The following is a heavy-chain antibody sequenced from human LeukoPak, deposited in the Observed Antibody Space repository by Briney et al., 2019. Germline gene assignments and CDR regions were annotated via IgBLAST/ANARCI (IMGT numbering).Heavy chain of an antibody. Sequence: PSETLSLTCAVYGWSFNDYYWNWIRQPPGKGLEWIGEINARGDASYNPSLKSRVTIPVDTSKKQFSLRLTSMIAADTALYYCARGQVPAARGYNWFDPWGQGTLVTVSS. D-gene: IGHD2-2*01. CDR3: ARGQVPAARGYNWFDP. CDR2: INARGDA. J-gene: IGHJ5*02. CDR1: GWSFNDYY. V-gene: IGHV4-34*01.